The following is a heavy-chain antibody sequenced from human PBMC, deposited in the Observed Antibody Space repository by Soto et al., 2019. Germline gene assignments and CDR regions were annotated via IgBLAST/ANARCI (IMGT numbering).Heavy chain of an antibody. V-gene: IGHV3-48*02. D-gene: IGHD5-12*01. J-gene: IGHJ6*02. CDR3: TRDSGSRYSMDV. CDR2: LSFGNHRP. Sequence: GKGLEWSSYLSFGNHRPLYAHSARGRFTVSRADPKQLWYLHMNGLRDEDTAVYYCTRDSGSRYSMDVWGQGTTVSLSS.